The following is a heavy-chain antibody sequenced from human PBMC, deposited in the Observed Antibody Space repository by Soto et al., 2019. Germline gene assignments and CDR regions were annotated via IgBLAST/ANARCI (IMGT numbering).Heavy chain of an antibody. J-gene: IGHJ5*02. CDR3: ARGRPSYYDILTGYAP. Sequence: QVQLVQSGAEVKKPGASVKVSCKASGYTFTSYDINWVRQATGQGLEWMGWMNPNSGNTGYAQKFQGRVTMTRNTSISTAYMELSSLRSEDTAVYYCARGRPSYYDILTGYAPWGQGTLVTVSS. CDR1: GYTFTSYD. V-gene: IGHV1-8*01. D-gene: IGHD3-9*01. CDR2: MNPNSGNT.